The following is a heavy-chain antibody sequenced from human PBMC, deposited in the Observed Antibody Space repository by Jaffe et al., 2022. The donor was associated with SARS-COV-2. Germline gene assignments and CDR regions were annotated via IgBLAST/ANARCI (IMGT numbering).Heavy chain of an antibody. J-gene: IGHJ4*01. CDR1: SSSITGGHF. V-gene: IGHV4-38-2*01. D-gene: IGHD2-15*01. CDR3: VTSRWSTLLPFDF. Sequence: QMRLQESGPGLVKPSETLSLTCSVSSSSITGGHFWGWVRQSPAKGLQWIGSVSVRERERTYSGPSLKSRVTISIDTANNHFSLNLTSVTAADTATYFCVTSRWSTLLPFDFWGHGTLVTVAS. CDR2: VSVRERERT.